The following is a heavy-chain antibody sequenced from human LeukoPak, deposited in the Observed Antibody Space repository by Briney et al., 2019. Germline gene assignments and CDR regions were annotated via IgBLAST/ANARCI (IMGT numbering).Heavy chain of an antibody. D-gene: IGHD1-26*01. CDR2: IKSDGSTT. CDR3: AREPIVGVHFDY. J-gene: IGHJ4*02. Sequence: GRSLRLSCAASGFTFSSYWMHWVRRAPGKGLVWVSRIKSDGSTTTYADSVKGRFTISRDNAKNTLYLQMNSLRAEDTAVYYCAREPIVGVHFDYWGQGTLVTVSS. V-gene: IGHV3-74*01. CDR1: GFTFSSYW.